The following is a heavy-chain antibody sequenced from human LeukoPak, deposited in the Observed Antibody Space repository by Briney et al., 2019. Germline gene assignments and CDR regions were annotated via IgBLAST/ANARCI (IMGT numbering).Heavy chain of an antibody. CDR3: ARIKSLRFLEWSSPRHYYYYMDV. Sequence: SETLSLTCAVYGGSFSGYYWSWIRQPPGKGLEWIGEINHSGSTNYNPSLKSRVTISVDTSKNQFSLKLSSVTAADTAVYYCARIKSLRFLEWSSPRHYYYYMDVWGKGTTVTVSS. CDR2: INHSGST. D-gene: IGHD3-3*01. CDR1: GGSFSGYY. J-gene: IGHJ6*03. V-gene: IGHV4-34*01.